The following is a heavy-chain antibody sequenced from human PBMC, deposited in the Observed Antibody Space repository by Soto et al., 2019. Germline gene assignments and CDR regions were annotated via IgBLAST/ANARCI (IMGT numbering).Heavy chain of an antibody. Sequence: SETLSLTCTVSGGSISSGDYYWSWIRQPPGKGLEWIGYIYYSGSTYYNPSLKSRVTISVDTSKNQFSLKLSSVTAADTAVYYCARGEDIVVVVAATHKTLYGMDVWGQGTTVTV. J-gene: IGHJ6*02. CDR2: IYYSGST. CDR1: GGSISSGDYY. CDR3: ARGEDIVVVVAATHKTLYGMDV. D-gene: IGHD2-15*01. V-gene: IGHV4-30-4*01.